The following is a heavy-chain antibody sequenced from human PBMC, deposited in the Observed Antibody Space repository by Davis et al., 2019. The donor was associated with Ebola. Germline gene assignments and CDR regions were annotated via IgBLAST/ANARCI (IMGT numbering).Heavy chain of an antibody. V-gene: IGHV3-30*02. CDR1: GFTFSNYA. CDR2: IWYDGSNK. Sequence: GGSLRLSCAASGFTFSNYAMHWVRQAPGKGLEWVAFIWYDGSNKYYADSVKGRFTISRDSSKNTLYLQLNSLRPEDTAVYYCAKGGGTAHFDSWGQGTLVTVSS. CDR3: AKGGGTAHFDS. D-gene: IGHD3-16*01. J-gene: IGHJ4*02.